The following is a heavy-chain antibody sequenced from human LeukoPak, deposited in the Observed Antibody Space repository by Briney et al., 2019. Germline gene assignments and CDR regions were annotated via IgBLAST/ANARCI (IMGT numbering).Heavy chain of an antibody. V-gene: IGHV4-30-4*01. D-gene: IGHD3-10*01. CDR2: IYYSGST. CDR1: GGSFSDYY. CDR3: ARSGHYYGSGSPSEIDY. Sequence: SETLSLTCAVYGGSFSDYYWSWIRQPPGKGLEWIGYIYYSGSTYYNPSLKSRVTISVDTSKNQFSLKLSSVTAADTAVYYCARSGHYYGSGSPSEIDYWGQGTLVTVSS. J-gene: IGHJ4*02.